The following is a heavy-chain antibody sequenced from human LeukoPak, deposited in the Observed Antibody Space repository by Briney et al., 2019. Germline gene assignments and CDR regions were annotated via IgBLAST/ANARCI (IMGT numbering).Heavy chain of an antibody. CDR2: IYHSGTT. J-gene: IGHJ3*02. CDR3: AKGGSI. D-gene: IGHD1-26*01. CDR1: GFTFSSYG. V-gene: IGHV4-4*02. Sequence: EAGGSLRLSCAASGFTFSSYGMHWVRQAPGKGLEWIGEIYHSGTTNYNPSLKNRVTMSVDTSRNQISLNLSSVTAADTAVYYCAKGGSIWGQGTMVTVSS.